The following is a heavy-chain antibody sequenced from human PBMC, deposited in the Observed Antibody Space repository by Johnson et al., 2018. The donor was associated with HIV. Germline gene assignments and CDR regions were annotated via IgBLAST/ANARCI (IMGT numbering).Heavy chain of an antibody. D-gene: IGHD3-3*01. CDR1: GFTFSSYW. CDR3: AREAGVDDAFDI. Sequence: VLLVESGGGVVQPGRSLRLSCAASGFTFSSYWMSWVRQAPWKGLEWVANIKQDGSEKYYVDSVKGRFTISRDNAKNSLYLQMNSLRAEDTAVYYCAREAGVDDAFDIWGQGTMVTVSS. V-gene: IGHV3-7*03. J-gene: IGHJ3*02. CDR2: IKQDGSEK.